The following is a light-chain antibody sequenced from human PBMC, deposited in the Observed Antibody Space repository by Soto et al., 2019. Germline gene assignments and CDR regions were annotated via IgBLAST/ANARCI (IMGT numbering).Light chain of an antibody. CDR1: SSDVGGYNY. Sequence: QSVLTQPPSASGSPGQSVTISCTGTSSDVGGYNYVSWYQQHPGKAPKLMIYEVSKRPSGVPDRFSGSKSGNTASLTVSGLQAEDEADYDCTSYAGSNNVLFGGGTKVTVL. CDR2: EVS. CDR3: TSYAGSNNVL. V-gene: IGLV2-8*01. J-gene: IGLJ2*01.